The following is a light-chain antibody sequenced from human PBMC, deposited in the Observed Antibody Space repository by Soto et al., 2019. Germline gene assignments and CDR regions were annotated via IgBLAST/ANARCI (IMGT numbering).Light chain of an antibody. Sequence: QSVLTQPASVSGSPGQSITISCTGTSNDVGAYNYVSWYQQHLGKAPKLMIYEVSNRPSGISNRFSGSKSGNTASLTISGLQAEDEADYYCSSYTTSFTYVFGTGTKLTVL. CDR3: SSYTTSFTYV. V-gene: IGLV2-14*01. CDR1: SNDVGAYNY. J-gene: IGLJ1*01. CDR2: EVS.